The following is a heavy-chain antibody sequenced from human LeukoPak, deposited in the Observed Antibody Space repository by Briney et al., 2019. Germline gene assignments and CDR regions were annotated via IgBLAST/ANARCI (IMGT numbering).Heavy chain of an antibody. J-gene: IGHJ3*02. Sequence: GGSLRLSCEGSGFTFSNYWMGWVRQAPGKGLQWVANIKTDGSEKYYVDSVKGRFTISRDNAKNSLYLQMNSLRAEDTAVYYCARDGRELSKGGAFDIWGQGTMVTVSS. CDR2: IKTDGSEK. D-gene: IGHD1-26*01. CDR1: GFTFSNYW. CDR3: ARDGRELSKGGAFDI. V-gene: IGHV3-7*01.